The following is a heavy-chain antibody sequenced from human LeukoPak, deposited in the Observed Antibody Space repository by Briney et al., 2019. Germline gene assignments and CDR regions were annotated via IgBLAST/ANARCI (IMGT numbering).Heavy chain of an antibody. Sequence: GGSLRLSCAASGFTFSSYSMNWVRQAPGKGLEWVAVISYDGSNKYYADSVKGRFTISRDNSKNTLYLQMNSLRAEDTAVYYCAKSGAAAGTSLFDYWGQGTLVTVSS. CDR1: GFTFSSYS. J-gene: IGHJ4*02. D-gene: IGHD6-13*01. CDR2: ISYDGSNK. CDR3: AKSGAAAGTSLFDY. V-gene: IGHV3-30*18.